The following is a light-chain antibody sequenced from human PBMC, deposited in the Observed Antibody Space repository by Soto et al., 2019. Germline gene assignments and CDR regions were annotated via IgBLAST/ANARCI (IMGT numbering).Light chain of an antibody. CDR1: SSNVGSNF. J-gene: IGLJ2*01. CDR3: AAWADSLSGPI. CDR2: RNT. Sequence: QSVLTQPPSASGTPGQGVTIPCSGSSSNVGSNFVFWYQQLPGTAPKGLIYRNTQRPSGVPDRFSGFKSGNSASLAISELRSDDEADYYCAAWADSLSGPIVGGGTKLTVL. V-gene: IGLV1-47*01.